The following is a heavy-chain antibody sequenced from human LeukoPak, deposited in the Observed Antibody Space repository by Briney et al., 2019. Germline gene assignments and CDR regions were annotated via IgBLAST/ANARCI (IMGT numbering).Heavy chain of an antibody. CDR1: ALTFITTA. CDR2: ISYDGNNK. CDR3: ARDSWQYQIYNYYYMDV. D-gene: IGHD2-2*01. Sequence: PGRCLRLSCTPAALTFITTALHWVRKAPGTGLDWLAVISYDGNNKYYADSVKGRFTISRDNSENTLYLHMNSLKSEDAAVYFCARDSWQYQIYNYYYMDVWGKGTTVTVSS. J-gene: IGHJ6*03. V-gene: IGHV3-30*04.